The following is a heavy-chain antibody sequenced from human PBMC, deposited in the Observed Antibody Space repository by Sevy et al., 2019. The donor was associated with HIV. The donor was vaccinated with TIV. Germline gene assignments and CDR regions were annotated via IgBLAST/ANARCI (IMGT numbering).Heavy chain of an antibody. J-gene: IGHJ4*02. CDR3: ARRYFDL. CDR2: IRQDGNEI. V-gene: IGHV3-7*01. Sequence: GGSLRLSCAASGFLFSSYGINWVRQAPGKGLEWVANIRQDGNEIYYADSVKGRFTISRDNAKESLYLQMSNLRVEDTAIYYCARRYFDLWGQGILVTVSS. CDR1: GFLFSSYG.